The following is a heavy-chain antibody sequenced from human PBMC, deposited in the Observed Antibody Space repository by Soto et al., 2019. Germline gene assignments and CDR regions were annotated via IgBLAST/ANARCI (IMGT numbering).Heavy chain of an antibody. J-gene: IGHJ6*02. D-gene: IGHD4-4*01. Sequence: PGGSLRLSCAASGFTFSNYEMNWVRQAPGKGLEWVSYVGTRGRTIYYADSVKGRFTISRDNAKNSLYLQMNSLRAEDTAVYYCARDPAIYSGKFDYGLDVWGQGTVVTVS. CDR3: ARDPAIYSGKFDYGLDV. CDR2: VGTRGRTI. V-gene: IGHV3-48*03. CDR1: GFTFSNYE.